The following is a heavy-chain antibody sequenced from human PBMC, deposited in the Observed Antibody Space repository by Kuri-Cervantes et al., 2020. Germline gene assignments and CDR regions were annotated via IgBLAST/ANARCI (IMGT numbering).Heavy chain of an antibody. J-gene: IGHJ4*02. CDR1: GYTFTSYG. CDR2: INPNRGGT. D-gene: IGHD5-24*01. V-gene: IGHV1-2*02. Sequence: ASVKVSCKASGYTFTSYGISWVRQAPGQGLEWMGWINPNRGGTNYAQKFQGRVTMTRDTSISTAYMELSRLRSDDTAVYYCARSRDGYNRFLDYWGQGTLVTVSS. CDR3: ARSRDGYNRFLDY.